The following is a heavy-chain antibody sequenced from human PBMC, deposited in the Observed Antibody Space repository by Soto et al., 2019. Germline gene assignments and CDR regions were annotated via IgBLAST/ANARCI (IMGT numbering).Heavy chain of an antibody. Sequence: PGGSLRLSCAASGFTFSSYAMSWVRQGPGKGLEWVSAISGSGGSTYYADSVKGRFTISRDNSNNTLYLQMNSLRAEDTAVYYCSKALGYYDTSGTFDYWGQGTLVTVSS. J-gene: IGHJ4*02. V-gene: IGHV3-23*01. D-gene: IGHD3-22*01. CDR2: ISGSGGST. CDR3: SKALGYYDTSGTFDY. CDR1: GFTFSSYA.